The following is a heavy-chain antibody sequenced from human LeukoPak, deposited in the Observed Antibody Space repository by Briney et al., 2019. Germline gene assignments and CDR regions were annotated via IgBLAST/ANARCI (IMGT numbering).Heavy chain of an antibody. J-gene: IGHJ4*02. Sequence: SETLSLTCAVYGGSFSGYYWSWIRQPPGKGLEWIGEINHSGSTNYNPSLKSRVTIAVDKSKNQFSLKLSSVTAADTAVYYCARASHDYGDYSHFDYWGQGTLVTVSS. CDR1: GGSFSGYY. D-gene: IGHD4-17*01. V-gene: IGHV4-34*01. CDR3: ARASHDYGDYSHFDY. CDR2: INHSGST.